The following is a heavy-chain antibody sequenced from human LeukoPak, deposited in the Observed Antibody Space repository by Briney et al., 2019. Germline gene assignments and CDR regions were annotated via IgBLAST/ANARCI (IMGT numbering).Heavy chain of an antibody. CDR3: ARDRGDGYDYFWDY. V-gene: IGHV4-4*02. CDR2: IYHDGST. J-gene: IGHJ4*02. D-gene: IGHD5-12*01. CDR1: GGSISGSDW. Sequence: SETLSLTCAVSGGSISGSDWWTWVRQPPGKWLEWIGEIYHDGSTNYNPSLKSRVTISVDTSKNQFSLKLSSVTAADTAVYYCARDRGDGYDYFWDYWGQGTLVTVSS.